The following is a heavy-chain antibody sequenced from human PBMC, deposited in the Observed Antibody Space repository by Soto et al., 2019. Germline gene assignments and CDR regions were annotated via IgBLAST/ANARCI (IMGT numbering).Heavy chain of an antibody. J-gene: IGHJ4*02. Sequence: QVQLQQWGAGLLKPSETLSLTCAVYGGSFSGYYWNWIRQPPGKGLEWIGEINHSGSTNYNPSLKRRVTRSVDTSKNQFSLKLSSVTAADTAVYYCARGWGTIFYYWCQGTLVTVSS. CDR3: ARGWGTIFYY. V-gene: IGHV4-34*01. CDR1: GGSFSGYY. D-gene: IGHD7-27*01. CDR2: INHSGST.